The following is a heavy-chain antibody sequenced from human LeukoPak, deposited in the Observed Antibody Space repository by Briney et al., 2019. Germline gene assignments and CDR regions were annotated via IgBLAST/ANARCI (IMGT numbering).Heavy chain of an antibody. CDR2: IKQDGSEK. D-gene: IGHD3-10*01. CDR3: ARTPNYKGYFDY. J-gene: IGHJ4*02. V-gene: IGHV3-7*01. Sequence: GGSLRLSCAASGFTFSSYWMSWFRQAPGKGLDWVANIKQDGSEKYYVDSVMGRFTISRDNAKNSLYLQMNSLRAEDTAVYYCARTPNYKGYFDYWGQGTLVTVSS. CDR1: GFTFSSYW.